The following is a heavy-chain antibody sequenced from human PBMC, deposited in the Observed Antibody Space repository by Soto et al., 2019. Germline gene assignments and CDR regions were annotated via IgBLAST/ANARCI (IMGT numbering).Heavy chain of an antibody. V-gene: IGHV3-21*01. CDR3: ARDEYHSSTWYGD. J-gene: IGHJ4*02. Sequence: EVQLVESGGGLVKPGGSLRLSCAASGFTFSTYTMNWVRQAPGKGLEWVSSISSSNSYIYYADSVKGRFTISRDNAKNSLYLQMNSLRAEDTAVYYCARDEYHSSTWYGDWGQGTLVTVSS. D-gene: IGHD6-13*01. CDR1: GFTFSTYT. CDR2: ISSSNSYI.